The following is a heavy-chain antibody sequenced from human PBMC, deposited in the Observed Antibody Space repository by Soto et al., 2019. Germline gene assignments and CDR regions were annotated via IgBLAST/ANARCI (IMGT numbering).Heavy chain of an antibody. Sequence: ASVKVSCKASGYSFTGYFMHWVRQAPGEGLECMGWINPNSGDTNYVQKFQGRVTMTRGMSTITVYMDLRGLTSDDTAVYYCARVRIYYDRSGSFDNWGQGALVTAPQ. CDR1: GYSFTGYF. CDR2: INPNSGDT. J-gene: IGHJ4*02. D-gene: IGHD3-22*01. CDR3: ARVRIYYDRSGSFDN. V-gene: IGHV1-2*02.